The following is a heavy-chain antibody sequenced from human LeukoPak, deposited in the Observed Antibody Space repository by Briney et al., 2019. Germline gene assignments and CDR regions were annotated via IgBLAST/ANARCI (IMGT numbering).Heavy chain of an antibody. Sequence: SVTVSCKASGYTFTRYDINLVRQATGQGLEWMGWMIRNSGNTGYAQKFQGRDTMTRNTSITTAYMELRSLSSEDTAVYYCERGGSSSWYWYFQHWGQGTLVTVSS. CDR3: ERGGSSSWYWYFQH. V-gene: IGHV1-8*01. CDR1: GYTFTRYD. J-gene: IGHJ1*01. CDR2: MIRNSGNT. D-gene: IGHD6-13*01.